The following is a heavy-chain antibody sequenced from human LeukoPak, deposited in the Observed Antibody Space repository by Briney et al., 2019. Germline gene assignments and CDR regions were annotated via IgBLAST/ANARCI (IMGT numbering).Heavy chain of an antibody. V-gene: IGHV4-34*01. CDR3: ARVWARDCSSTSCYRYYYYYYMDV. CDR1: GGSFSGYY. J-gene: IGHJ6*03. CDR2: INHSGST. Sequence: KASETLSLTCAVYGGSFSGYYWSWLRQPPGKGLEWIGEINHSGSTNYNPSLKSRVTISVDPSKNQFSLKLSSVTAADTAVYYCARVWARDCSSTSCYRYYYYYYMDVWGKGTTVTVSS. D-gene: IGHD2-2*02.